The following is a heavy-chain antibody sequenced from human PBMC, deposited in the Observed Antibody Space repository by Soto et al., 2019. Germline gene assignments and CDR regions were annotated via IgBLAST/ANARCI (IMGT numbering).Heavy chain of an antibody. J-gene: IGHJ4*02. CDR2: TTVTGDDT. D-gene: IGHD2-15*01. CDR1: GFTFSNYV. Sequence: EVQVLESGGGLVQPGGSLRLSCAASGFTFSNYVMTWVRQAPGKGLEWVSTTTVTGDDTYYADSVKGRFTISRDNSKNTLYLQMNSPRADDTAVYYCAKDKYCGGGSCYGCDYWGQGTLVTVSS. V-gene: IGHV3-23*01. CDR3: AKDKYCGGGSCYGCDY.